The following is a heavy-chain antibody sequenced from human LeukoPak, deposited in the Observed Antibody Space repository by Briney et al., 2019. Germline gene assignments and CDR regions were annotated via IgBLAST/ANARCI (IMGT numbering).Heavy chain of an antibody. J-gene: IGHJ4*02. CDR1: GFTFSSYA. V-gene: IGHV3-23*01. Sequence: GGSLRLSCAAPGFTFSSYAMSWVRQAPGKGLEWVSVISGSGDSTYYADSVKGRLTISRDNSKNTLYLQMNSLRAEDTAVYFCAKRGSSVNATPRDYFDYWGQGNLVTVSS. CDR3: AKRGSSVNATPRDYFDY. D-gene: IGHD2-15*01. CDR2: ISGSGDST.